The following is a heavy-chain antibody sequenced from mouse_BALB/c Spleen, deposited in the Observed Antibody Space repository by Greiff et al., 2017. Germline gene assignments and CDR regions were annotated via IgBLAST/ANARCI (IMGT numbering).Heavy chain of an antibody. Sequence: EVQGVESGGGLVQPGGSLKLSCEASGYDFSSYWMSWVRQAPGKGLEWIGEINPDSSTINYTQSLKDKFIITRDNAKNTLYLQMSKVRSEDTALYYCAKLGYGNYGMAYWGQGTLVTVSA. CDR2: INPDSSTI. D-gene: IGHD2-1*01. CDR3: AKLGYGNYGMAY. CDR1: GYDFSSYW. J-gene: IGHJ3*01. V-gene: IGHV4-1*02.